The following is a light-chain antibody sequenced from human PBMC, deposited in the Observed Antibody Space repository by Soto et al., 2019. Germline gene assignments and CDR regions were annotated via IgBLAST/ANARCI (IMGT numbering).Light chain of an antibody. J-gene: IGKJ4*01. CDR2: KAS. V-gene: IGKV1-5*03. CDR1: QNINNW. CDR3: QQYKSYPLT. Sequence: DIQMTQSPSTLSASIWDRVTITCRASQNINNWIAWYQQKPGKAPNLLIYKASTLESGVPSRFSGSGSGTEFTLTISSVQPDDFATYYCQQYKSYPLTFGGGTKVDIK.